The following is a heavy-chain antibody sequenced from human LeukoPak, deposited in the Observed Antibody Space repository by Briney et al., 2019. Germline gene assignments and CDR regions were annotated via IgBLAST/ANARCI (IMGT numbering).Heavy chain of an antibody. CDR3: ARGSDADWDLRDYFDY. Sequence: SETLSLTCAVYGGAFSGYYWSWIRQSPGKGLEWIGEMKDSGKTNYSPSLESRVSISVDTSKKEFSLKMTSATAADTAVYYCARGSDADWDLRDYFDYWAREPSSPSPQ. CDR2: MKDSGKT. V-gene: IGHV4-34*01. D-gene: IGHD1-26*01. CDR1: GGAFSGYY. J-gene: IGHJ4*02.